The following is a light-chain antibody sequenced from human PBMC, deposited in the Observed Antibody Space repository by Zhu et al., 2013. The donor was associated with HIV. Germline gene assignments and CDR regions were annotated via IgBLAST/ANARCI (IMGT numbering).Light chain of an antibody. CDR1: SGSVSSSYY. V-gene: IGLV8-61*02. Sequence: QTVVTQEPSLSVSPGGTVTLTCGLSSGSVSSSYYPSWYQQTPGQPPRTLIYSTNIHSSGVPDCFSGSILGNKAALTITGAQADDESDYYCVLYMGSGVSVFGGGTKLTVL. CDR3: VLYMGSGVSV. CDR2: STN. J-gene: IGLJ2*01.